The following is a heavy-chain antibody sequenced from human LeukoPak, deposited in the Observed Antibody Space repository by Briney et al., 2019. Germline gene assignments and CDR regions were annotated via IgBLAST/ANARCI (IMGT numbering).Heavy chain of an antibody. Sequence: GGSLRLSCAASGFPFSNHYMFWIRQAPGKGLEWVSYISTSSSYIYSADSVKGRFTISRDNAKNSLYLQMNSLRAEDTAVYYCVRDTFSPDAFDIWGQGTMVTVSS. CDR2: ISTSSSYI. J-gene: IGHJ3*02. CDR1: GFPFSNHY. V-gene: IGHV3-11*06. CDR3: VRDTFSPDAFDI. D-gene: IGHD3-16*01.